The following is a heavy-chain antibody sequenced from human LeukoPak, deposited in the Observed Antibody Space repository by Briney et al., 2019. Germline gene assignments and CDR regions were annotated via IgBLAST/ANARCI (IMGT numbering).Heavy chain of an antibody. D-gene: IGHD1-7*01. Sequence: GGSLRLSCAASGFTFINYWMHWVSQTPGKGMVWVSRVSPDGRGTTYADSVKGRFTISRDKDKSTFLQMNSLRAEDTAVYYCLRSVRGNYGRFDYWGQGTLVTVSS. J-gene: IGHJ4*02. V-gene: IGHV3-74*03. CDR1: GFTFINYW. CDR2: VSPDGRGT. CDR3: LRSVRGNYGRFDY.